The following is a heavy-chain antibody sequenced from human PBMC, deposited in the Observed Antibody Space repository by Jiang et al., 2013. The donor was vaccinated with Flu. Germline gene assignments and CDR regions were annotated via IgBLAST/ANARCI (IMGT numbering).Heavy chain of an antibody. CDR3: ARTSAGGTVDY. V-gene: IGHV4-34*01. CDR2: INHSGST. J-gene: IGHJ4*02. D-gene: IGHD1-14*01. CDR1: GESFSGYY. Sequence: LLKPSETLSLTCAVYGESFSGYYWNWIRQPPGKGLEWIGEINHSGSTNYNPSLKSRVTISVDTSKNQFSLKLSSVTAADTAVYYCARTSAGGTVDYWGQGTLVTVSS.